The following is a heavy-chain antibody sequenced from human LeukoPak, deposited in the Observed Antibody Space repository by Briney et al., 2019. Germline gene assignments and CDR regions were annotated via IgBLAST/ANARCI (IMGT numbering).Heavy chain of an antibody. CDR3: ARNRSVTTTPGFDH. J-gene: IGHJ4*02. V-gene: IGHV4-38-2*01. D-gene: IGHD4-17*01. CDR1: GYSISSGYY. Sequence: SETLSLTCAVSGYSISSGYYWGWIRQPPGKGLDWIASMYHSGSTCYNPSLKSRVTISVDTSKNQFSLRLSSVTAADTAVYYCARNRSVTTTPGFDHWGQGTLVTVSS. CDR2: MYHSGST.